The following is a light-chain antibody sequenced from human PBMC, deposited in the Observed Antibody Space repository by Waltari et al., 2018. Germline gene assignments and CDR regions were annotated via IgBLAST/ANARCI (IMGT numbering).Light chain of an antibody. V-gene: IGLV1-51*01. CDR1: SSNIGNNY. Sequence: QSVLTQPPSVSAAPGQKVTISCSGSSSNIGNNYVSWYQHFPGTAPKLLIYDNKQRPSGIADRFSGSKSGTSATLGITGLQTGDEADYYCGTWDSGLSAVVFGGGTKLTVL. CDR2: DNK. J-gene: IGLJ2*01. CDR3: GTWDSGLSAVV.